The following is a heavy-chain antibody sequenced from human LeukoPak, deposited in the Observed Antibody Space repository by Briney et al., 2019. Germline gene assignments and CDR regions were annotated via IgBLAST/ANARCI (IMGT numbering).Heavy chain of an antibody. V-gene: IGHV4-59*01. D-gene: IGHD2-15*01. CDR3: ARDRSTPRYCSGGSCYAHYYYYGMDV. CDR1: GGSISSYY. CDR2: IYYSGST. J-gene: IGHJ6*02. Sequence: SEILSLTCTVSGGSISSYYWSWIRQPPGKGLEWIGYIYYSGSTNYNPSLKSRVTISVDTSKNQFSLKLSSVTAADTAVYYCARDRSTPRYCSGGSCYAHYYYYGMDVWGQGTTVTVSS.